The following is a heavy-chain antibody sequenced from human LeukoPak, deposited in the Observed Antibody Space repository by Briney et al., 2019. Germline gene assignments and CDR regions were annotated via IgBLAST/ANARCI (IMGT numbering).Heavy chain of an antibody. CDR1: GFMFSSYW. V-gene: IGHV3-7*01. CDR3: ARIRGDYYLDY. D-gene: IGHD3-16*01. J-gene: IGHJ4*02. Sequence: GGSLRLSCAASGFMFSSYWMTWVRQAPEKGLEWVANIKQGGSENSYVDSVKGRFTISRDNAKNSLYLHISSLRAEDTAVYYCARIRGDYYLDYWGQGTLVTVSS. CDR2: IKQGGSEN.